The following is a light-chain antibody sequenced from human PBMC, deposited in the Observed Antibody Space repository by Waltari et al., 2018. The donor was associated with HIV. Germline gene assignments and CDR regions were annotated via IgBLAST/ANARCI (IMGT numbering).Light chain of an antibody. V-gene: IGLV2-8*01. CDR2: DVN. CDR1: SRDIGYFNY. J-gene: IGLJ2*01. CDR3: AAYAGNNIVI. Sequence: QSALTQPPSASGSPGQSVTVSCTGTSRDIGYFNYVSWHQQHPGKAPKLLIYDVNKRPSGVPDRFSASKSGATAALTVSGLLAEDEADYYCAAYAGNNIVIFGGGTKVTV.